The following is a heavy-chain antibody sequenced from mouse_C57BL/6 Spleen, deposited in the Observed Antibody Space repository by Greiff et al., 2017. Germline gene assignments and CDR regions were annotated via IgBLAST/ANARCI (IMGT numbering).Heavy chain of an antibody. CDR2: IYPGSGST. D-gene: IGHD2-4*01. J-gene: IGHJ3*01. CDR1: GYTFTSYW. V-gene: IGHV1-55*01. Sequence: QVQLQQPGAELVKPGASVKMSCKASGYTFTSYWITWVKQRPGQGLEWIGDIYPGSGSTNYNEKFKSKATLTVDTSSSTAYMQLSSLTSEDSAVYYCAREGDYDYDECCAYWGQGTLVTVSA. CDR3: AREGDYDYDECCAY.